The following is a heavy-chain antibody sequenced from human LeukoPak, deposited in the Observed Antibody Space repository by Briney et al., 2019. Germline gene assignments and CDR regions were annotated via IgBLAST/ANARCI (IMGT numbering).Heavy chain of an antibody. J-gene: IGHJ4*02. CDR1: GGSISTSNYY. Sequence: PSETLSLTCTVSGGSISTSNYYWGWIRQPPGKGLDWIGSIFYSGSTYYNPSLKSRVTISVDTSKNQFSLKLSSVTAADTAVYYCARCYDYVWGSYRCPLDYWGQGTLVTVSS. V-gene: IGHV4-39*07. D-gene: IGHD3-16*02. CDR2: IFYSGST. CDR3: ARCYDYVWGSYRCPLDY.